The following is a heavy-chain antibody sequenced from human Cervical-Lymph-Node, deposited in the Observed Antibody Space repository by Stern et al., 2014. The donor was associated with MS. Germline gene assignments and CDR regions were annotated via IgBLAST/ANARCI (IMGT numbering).Heavy chain of an antibody. D-gene: IGHD6-19*01. CDR3: AGEKAGAYDL. CDR1: GFTFTNSW. J-gene: IGHJ3*01. Sequence: EMQLVESGGGLVQPGGSLRLSCTSSGFTFTNSWMSWVRQAPGKGLEWVANIKLDGSQRYYVDSVKGRFTISTDNAKKSLFLQMNSLSPEDTAVFYCAGEKAGAYDLWGQGTMVTVSS. CDR2: IKLDGSQR. V-gene: IGHV3-7*03.